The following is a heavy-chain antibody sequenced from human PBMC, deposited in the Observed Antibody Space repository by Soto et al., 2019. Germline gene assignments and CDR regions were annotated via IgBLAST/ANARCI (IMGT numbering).Heavy chain of an antibody. V-gene: IGHV3-7*04. CDR1: GFTFSRYW. CDR3: ARHDYYDSSGSSYYGMDV. J-gene: IGHJ6*02. CDR2: IKQDGSQK. D-gene: IGHD3-22*01. Sequence: GGSLRLSCAASGFTFSRYWMSWVRQGPGKGLEWVANIKQDGSQKNYVDSVKCRVTISRDNAKNSLYLQMNSLRAEDTAVYYCARHDYYDSSGSSYYGMDVWGQGTTVTVSS.